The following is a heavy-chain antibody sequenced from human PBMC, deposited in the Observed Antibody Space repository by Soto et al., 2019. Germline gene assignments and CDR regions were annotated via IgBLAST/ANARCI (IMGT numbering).Heavy chain of an antibody. CDR3: GKDGVAVAGA. D-gene: IGHD6-19*01. J-gene: IGHJ5*02. CDR2: MNQYGSEK. CDR1: GFTFSGYW. V-gene: IGHV3-7*01. Sequence: EVQLVESGGGLVRPGGSLRLSCAASGFTFSGYWMSWVRQAPGKGLEWVADMNQYGSEKYDVDSVKGRFTISRDNAKNSMYLQMNSLGAEDTAGFFCGKDGVAVAGAWGQGSLVSVSS.